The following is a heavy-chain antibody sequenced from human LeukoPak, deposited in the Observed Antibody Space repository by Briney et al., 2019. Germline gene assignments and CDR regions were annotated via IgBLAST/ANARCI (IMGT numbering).Heavy chain of an antibody. CDR3: IREFYFDY. Sequence: PGRSLRLSCTTSGFSFGDNAMSWVRQAPGKGLEWVGFIRSQANGGTTEYAASVKGRFSISRDDSKSIAYLQMNSLTTDDIAVYYCIREFYFDYWGQGTLVTVSS. CDR1: GFSFGDNA. CDR2: IRSQANGGTT. J-gene: IGHJ4*02. V-gene: IGHV3-49*04.